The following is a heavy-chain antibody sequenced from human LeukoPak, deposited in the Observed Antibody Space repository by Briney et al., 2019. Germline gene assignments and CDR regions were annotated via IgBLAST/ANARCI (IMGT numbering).Heavy chain of an antibody. D-gene: IGHD6-19*01. CDR3: ARHFPGAVAANNWFDP. CDR1: GGSINIYY. V-gene: IGHV4-4*07. Sequence: SETLSLTCTGSGGSINIYYWSWIRQPAGKGLEWIGRIYTSGSTNYNPSLKPRVTMSVDTSKNQFSLKLSSVTAADTAVYYCARHFPGAVAANNWFDPWGQGTLVTVSS. CDR2: IYTSGST. J-gene: IGHJ5*02.